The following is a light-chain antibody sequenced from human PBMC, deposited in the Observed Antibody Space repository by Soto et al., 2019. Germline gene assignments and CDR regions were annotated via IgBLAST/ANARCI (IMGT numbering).Light chain of an antibody. Sequence: DILLSQSPSTLSASVGDRVTITCRASQSISSWVAWYQQKPGEAPKLLIYDASSLQSALPSRFSGSGSGTEFTLTISSLQPDDFATYYCQQYNSYSLTFGQGTRLEI. CDR1: QSISSW. J-gene: IGKJ5*01. V-gene: IGKV1-5*01. CDR3: QQYNSYSLT. CDR2: DAS.